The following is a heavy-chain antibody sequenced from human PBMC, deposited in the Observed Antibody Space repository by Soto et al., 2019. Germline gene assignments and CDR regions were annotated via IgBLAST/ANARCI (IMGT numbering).Heavy chain of an antibody. CDR3: ASGASRWYPYFFDS. V-gene: IGHV1-69*01. J-gene: IGHJ4*02. CDR2: VIPYYTTL. CDR1: EGTFNSYA. Sequence: QAQVVQSGAEVRKPGSSVKLSCKASEGTFNSYAIAWVRQAPGQGLEWMGGVIPYYTTLNYAQKFQDSVTITAVDSTYAVYMELSSLRSDDTAVYFCASGASRWYPYFFDSWAQGTLVTVSS. D-gene: IGHD6-19*01.